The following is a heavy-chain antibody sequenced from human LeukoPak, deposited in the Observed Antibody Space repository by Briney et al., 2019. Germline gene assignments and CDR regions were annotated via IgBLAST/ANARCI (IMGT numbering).Heavy chain of an antibody. CDR3: VRDLVATIDHYYYGMDV. V-gene: IGHV4-61*01. Sequence: SETLSLTCILSGGSVSSGSYYWGWIRQPRGKGLEWIGYIYNSVRTNYNRSLKSRFTISVYRSKNQLSLKLSSVTAADTAVYFCVRDLVATIDHYYYGMDVWGQGTTVTVSS. D-gene: IGHD5-12*01. J-gene: IGHJ6*02. CDR1: GGSVSSGSYY. CDR2: IYNSVRT.